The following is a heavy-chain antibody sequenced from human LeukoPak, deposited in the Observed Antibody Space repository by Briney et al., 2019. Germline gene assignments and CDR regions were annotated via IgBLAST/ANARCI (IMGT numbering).Heavy chain of an antibody. V-gene: IGHV3-64D*09. CDR3: LKGGSSSWSWFDP. CDR2: ISSSGCST. Sequence: GGSLRLSCSASGFSFSDYAMHWVRQAPGQGLEYVSGISSSGCSTYYADSVKGRFTISRDNARNSLYLQMISLRAEDTAVYYCLKGGSSSWSWFDPWGQGTLVTVSS. D-gene: IGHD6-13*01. CDR1: GFSFSDYA. J-gene: IGHJ5*02.